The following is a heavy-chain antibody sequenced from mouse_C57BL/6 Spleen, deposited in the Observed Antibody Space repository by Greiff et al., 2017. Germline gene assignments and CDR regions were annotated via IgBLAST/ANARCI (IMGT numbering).Heavy chain of an antibody. D-gene: IGHD1-1*01. J-gene: IGHJ1*03. CDR1: GFSLTSYA. V-gene: IGHV2-9-1*01. Sequence: VQRVESGPGLVAPSQSLSITCTVSGFSLTSYAISWVRQPPGKGLEWLGVIWPGGGTNYNSALKSRLSISKDNSKSQVFLKRNSLQTDDTARYYWALNDYGSSDWYFDVWGTGTTVTVSS. CDR2: IWPGGGT. CDR3: ALNDYGSSDWYFDV.